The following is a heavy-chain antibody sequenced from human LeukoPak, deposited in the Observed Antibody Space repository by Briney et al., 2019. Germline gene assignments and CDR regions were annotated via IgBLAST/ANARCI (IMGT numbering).Heavy chain of an antibody. Sequence: ASVKVSCKASGYTFTSYAMHWVRQAPGQRLEWMGWINAGNGNTKYSQKFQGRVTITADESTSTAYMELSSLRSEDTAVYYRARGTAATIYYYYGMDVWGQGTTVTVSS. CDR1: GYTFTSYA. V-gene: IGHV1-3*01. J-gene: IGHJ6*02. CDR3: ARGTAATIYYYYGMDV. D-gene: IGHD2-15*01. CDR2: INAGNGNT.